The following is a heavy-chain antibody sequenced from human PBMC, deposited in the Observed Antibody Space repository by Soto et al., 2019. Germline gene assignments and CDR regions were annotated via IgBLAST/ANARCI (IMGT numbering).Heavy chain of an antibody. D-gene: IGHD3-10*01. Sequence: SETLSLTCTVSGGSISSSSYYLGWIRQPPGKGLEWIGSIYYSGSTYYNPSLKSRVTISVDTSKNQFSLKLSSVTAADTAVYYCASRSDGGSGSYDYWGQGTLVTVPS. CDR1: GGSISSSSYY. J-gene: IGHJ4*02. CDR3: ASRSDGGSGSYDY. CDR2: IYYSGST. V-gene: IGHV4-39*01.